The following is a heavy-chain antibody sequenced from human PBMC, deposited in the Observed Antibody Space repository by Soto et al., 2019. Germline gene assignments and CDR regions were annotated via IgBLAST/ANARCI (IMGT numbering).Heavy chain of an antibody. V-gene: IGHV4-59*01. D-gene: IGHD2-2*01. CDR3: ARGGYQLLWRDYYYYGMDV. CDR2: IYYSGST. J-gene: IGHJ6*02. Sequence: SETLSLTCTVSGGSISSYYWSWIRQPPGKGLEWIGYIYYSGSTNYNPSLKSRVTISVDTSKNQFSLKLSSVTAADTAVYYCARGGYQLLWRDYYYYGMDVWGQGTTVTVSS. CDR1: GGSISSYY.